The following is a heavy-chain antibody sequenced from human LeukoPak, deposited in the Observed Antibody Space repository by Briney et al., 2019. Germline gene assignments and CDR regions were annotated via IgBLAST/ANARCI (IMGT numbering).Heavy chain of an antibody. D-gene: IGHD3-22*01. J-gene: IGHJ4*02. CDR3: ASHDSSGYYYVN. Sequence: ASVKVSCKASGYTFTSYGISWVRQAPGQGLEWMGWISAYNGNTNYAQKLQGRVTMTTDTPTSTAYMELRSLRSDDTAVYYCASHDSSGYYYVNWGQGTLVTVSS. CDR2: ISAYNGNT. V-gene: IGHV1-18*01. CDR1: GYTFTSYG.